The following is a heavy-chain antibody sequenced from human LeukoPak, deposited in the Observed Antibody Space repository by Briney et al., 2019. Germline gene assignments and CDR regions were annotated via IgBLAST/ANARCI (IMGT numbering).Heavy chain of an antibody. Sequence: GGSLRLSCAASGFTFSSYNMNWVRQAPGKGLEWVSYISDSSTTIYYADSVKGRFTISRDNAKNSLYLQMNSLRAEDTAVYYCARAGAMSSSWYVPFDYWGQGTLVTVSS. J-gene: IGHJ4*02. D-gene: IGHD6-13*01. CDR3: ARAGAMSSSWYVPFDY. CDR2: ISDSSTTI. V-gene: IGHV3-48*01. CDR1: GFTFSSYN.